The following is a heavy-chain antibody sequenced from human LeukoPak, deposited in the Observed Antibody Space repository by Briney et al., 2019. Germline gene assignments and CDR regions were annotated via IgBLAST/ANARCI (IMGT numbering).Heavy chain of an antibody. CDR1: GFTVSSNY. Sequence: TGGSLRLSCAASGFTVSSNYMSWVRQAPGKGLEWVSVIYSGGSTYYADSVKGRFTISRDNSKNTLYLQMNSLRAEDTAVYYCARDLLIYDFWSGYGYWGQGTLVTVSS. J-gene: IGHJ4*02. D-gene: IGHD3-3*01. CDR3: ARDLLIYDFWSGYGY. V-gene: IGHV3-66*02. CDR2: IYSGGST.